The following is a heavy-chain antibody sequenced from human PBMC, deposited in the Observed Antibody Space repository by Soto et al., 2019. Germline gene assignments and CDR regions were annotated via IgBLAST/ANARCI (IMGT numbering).Heavy chain of an antibody. CDR2: IWYDGSNK. Sequence: QVQLVESGGGVVQPGRSLRLSCAASGFTFSSYGMHWVRQAPGKGLEWVAVIWYDGSNKYYADSVKGRFTISRDNSKNTLYLQMNSLRAEDTAVYYCARDSDFWSGYLTYYFDYWGQGTLVTVSS. CDR1: GFTFSSYG. D-gene: IGHD3-3*01. CDR3: ARDSDFWSGYLTYYFDY. J-gene: IGHJ4*02. V-gene: IGHV3-33*01.